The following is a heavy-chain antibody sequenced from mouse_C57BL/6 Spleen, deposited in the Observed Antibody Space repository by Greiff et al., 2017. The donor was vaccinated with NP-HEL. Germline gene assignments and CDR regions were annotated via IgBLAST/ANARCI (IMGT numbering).Heavy chain of an antibody. Sequence: VQLQQPGAELVKPGASVKVSCKASGYTFTSYWMHWVKQRPGQGLEWIGRIHPSDSDTNYNQKFKGKATLTVDKSSSTAYMQLSSLTSEDSAVYYCAILVTTVVAEAYWGQGTLVTVSA. V-gene: IGHV1-74*01. D-gene: IGHD1-1*01. CDR3: AILVTTVVAEAY. CDR2: IHPSDSDT. CDR1: GYTFTSYW. J-gene: IGHJ3*01.